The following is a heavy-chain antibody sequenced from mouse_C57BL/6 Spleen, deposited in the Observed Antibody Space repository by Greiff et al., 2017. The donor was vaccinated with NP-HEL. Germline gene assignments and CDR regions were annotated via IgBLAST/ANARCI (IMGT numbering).Heavy chain of an antibody. CDR1: GYSITSGYY. Sequence: EVQLQESGPGLVKPSQSLSLTCSVTGYSITSGYYWNWIRQFPGNKLEWMGYISYDGSNNYNPSLKNLISITRDTSKNQFFLKLNSVTTEDTATYYCARPTMITTGYFDVWGTGTTVTVSS. D-gene: IGHD2-4*01. J-gene: IGHJ1*03. CDR2: ISYDGSN. V-gene: IGHV3-6*01. CDR3: ARPTMITTGYFDV.